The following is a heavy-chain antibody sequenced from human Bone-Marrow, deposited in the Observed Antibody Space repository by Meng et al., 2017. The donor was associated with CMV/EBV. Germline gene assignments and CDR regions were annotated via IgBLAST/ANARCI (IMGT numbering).Heavy chain of an antibody. CDR1: GGSVSSGSYS. CDR3: ARDRNCGGDCGFDY. J-gene: IGHJ4*02. CDR2: IYYSGST. V-gene: IGHV4-61*01. Sequence: SGGSVSSGSYSWSWIRQPPGKGLEWIGYIYYSGSTNYTPSLKSRVTISVDTSKNQFSLKLSSVTAADTAVYYCARDRNCGGDCGFDYWGQGTLVTVSS. D-gene: IGHD2-21*01.